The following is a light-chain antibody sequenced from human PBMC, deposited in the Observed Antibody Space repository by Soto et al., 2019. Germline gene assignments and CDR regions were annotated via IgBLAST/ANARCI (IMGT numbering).Light chain of an antibody. CDR3: QQYGSSYPWT. CDR2: GAS. CDR1: QSVSNNY. Sequence: IVLTQSPGTLSVSPGERATLSCRASQSVSNNYLAWYQQKPGQAPRLLIYGASNRATGIPDRFSGSGSGTDLTLTISRLEPEDFAAYYCQQYGSSYPWTFGQGTKVDIK. J-gene: IGKJ1*01. V-gene: IGKV3-20*01.